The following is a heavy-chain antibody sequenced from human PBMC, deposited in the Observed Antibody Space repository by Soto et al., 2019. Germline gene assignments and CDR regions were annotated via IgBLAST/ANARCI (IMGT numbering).Heavy chain of an antibody. V-gene: IGHV1-46*01. Sequence: QVQLVQSGAEVKKPGASVTVSCKASGYTFTTHYMHWVRQAPGQGLEWMGIINPSGGRTTYALKFQGRVSLASVTSTKTVYMELSRLRSEDTAVYYCARAGENYGSGTFSPPLRYYFNSWGQGTLVTVSS. CDR2: INPSGGRT. CDR3: ARAGENYGSGTFSPPLRYYFNS. D-gene: IGHD3-10*01. J-gene: IGHJ4*02. CDR1: GYTFTTHY.